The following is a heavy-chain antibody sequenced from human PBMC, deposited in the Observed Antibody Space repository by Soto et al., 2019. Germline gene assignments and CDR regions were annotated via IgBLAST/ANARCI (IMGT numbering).Heavy chain of an antibody. CDR1: GGSFSGYY. D-gene: IGHD6-13*01. CDR3: ASEVAAAQLDV. V-gene: IGHV4-34*01. CDR2: INHSGST. J-gene: IGHJ6*02. Sequence: SETLSLTCAAYGGSFSGYYWSWIRQPPGRGLEWIGEINHSGSTNYNPSLKSRVTISVDTSKNQFSLKLSSVTAADTAVYYCASEVAAAQLDVWGQGTTVTVSS.